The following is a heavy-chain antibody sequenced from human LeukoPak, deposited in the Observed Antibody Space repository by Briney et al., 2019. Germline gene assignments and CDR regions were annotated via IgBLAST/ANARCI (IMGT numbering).Heavy chain of an antibody. D-gene: IGHD2-2*01. J-gene: IGHJ4*02. V-gene: IGHV3-43D*03. CDR3: AKDGTIDCSSTSCYGPLDY. CDR2: ISWDGGST. CDR1: GFTFDDYA. Sequence: PGGSLRLSCAASGFTFDDYAMHWVRQAPGKGLEWVSLISWDGGSTYYADSVKGRFTISRGNSKNSLYLQMNSLRAEDTALYYCAKDGTIDCSSTSCYGPLDYWGQGTLVTVSS.